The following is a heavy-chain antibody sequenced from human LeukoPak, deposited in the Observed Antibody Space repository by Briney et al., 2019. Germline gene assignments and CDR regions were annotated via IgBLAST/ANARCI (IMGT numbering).Heavy chain of an antibody. CDR3: ARGGNYYDTDY. J-gene: IGHJ4*02. D-gene: IGHD3-22*01. CDR2: IIPILGIA. CDR1: GGTFSSYA. V-gene: IGHV1-69*04. Sequence: SVKVSCKASGGTFSSYAISCVRQAPGQGLEWMGRIIPILGIANYAQKFQGRVTITADKSTSTAYMELSSLRSEDTAVYYCARGGNYYDTDYWGQGTLVTVSS.